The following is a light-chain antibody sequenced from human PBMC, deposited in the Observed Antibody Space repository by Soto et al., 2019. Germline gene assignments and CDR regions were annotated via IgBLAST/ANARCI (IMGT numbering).Light chain of an antibody. Sequence: EIVLTQSPATLSLSPGERATLSCRASQSVSNYLAWYQQKLGQAPRLLIYDASNRATGIPARFSGSGSGTDFTLTISSLEPEDFAVYYCQQRSNWPPITFGQGTRLEIK. V-gene: IGKV3-11*01. CDR3: QQRSNWPPIT. CDR2: DAS. J-gene: IGKJ5*01. CDR1: QSVSNY.